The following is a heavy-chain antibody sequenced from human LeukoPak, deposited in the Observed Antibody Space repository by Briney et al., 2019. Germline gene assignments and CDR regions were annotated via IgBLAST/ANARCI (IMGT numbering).Heavy chain of an antibody. CDR2: MNPNSGNT. CDR3: ARSAAYYDFWSGYYTPPDI. Sequence: GASVKVSCKASGYTFTSYDINWVRQATGQGLEWMGWMNPNSGNTGYAQKFQGRVTMTRNTSISTAYMELSSLRSEDTAVYYCARSAAYYDFWSGYYTPPDIWGQGTMVTVSS. J-gene: IGHJ3*02. D-gene: IGHD3-3*01. CDR1: GYTFTSYD. V-gene: IGHV1-8*01.